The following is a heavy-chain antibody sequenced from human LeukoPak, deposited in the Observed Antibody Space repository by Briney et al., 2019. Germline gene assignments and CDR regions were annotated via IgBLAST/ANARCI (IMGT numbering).Heavy chain of an antibody. D-gene: IGHD5-18*01. J-gene: IGHJ6*02. CDR1: GFTFGDHA. V-gene: IGHV3-49*04. CDR3: TRGPTQQWLYYGMDV. CDR2: IRSKGYGGTT. Sequence: GGSLRLSCTASGFTFGDHAMSWVRQAPGKGLEWVGFIRSKGYGGTTEYAASVKGRFAISRDDSKGIAYLQMNSLKIEDTAVYYCTRGPTQQWLYYGMDVWGQGTTVIVSS.